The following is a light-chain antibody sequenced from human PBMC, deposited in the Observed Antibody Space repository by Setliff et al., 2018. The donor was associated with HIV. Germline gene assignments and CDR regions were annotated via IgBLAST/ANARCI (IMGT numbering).Light chain of an antibody. V-gene: IGLV2-14*03. J-gene: IGLJ1*01. CDR1: SSDVGGYNF. CDR2: DVN. CDR3: SSFTSSTTYV. Sequence: QSALAQPASVSGSPGQSITISCTGTSSDVGGYNFVCWYQQHPGKAPKLMIYDVNERPSGVSNRFSGSKSGNTASLTISGLQAEDEADYYCSSFTSSTTYVVGTGTKVTVL.